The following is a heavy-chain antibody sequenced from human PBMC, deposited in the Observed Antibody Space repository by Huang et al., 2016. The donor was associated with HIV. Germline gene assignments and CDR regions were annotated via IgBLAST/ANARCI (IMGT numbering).Heavy chain of an antibody. Sequence: QVQMQESGPGVVKPSETVSLICTVSGGSVSRYYWSWLRQPAGKGLEWIGRVHGRGTTKYNPSLRSRVTMSLDTATNQFFLNLNSVTAADTAVYYCARELYEFWSGYYDWGQGTLVAVSP. CDR2: VHGRGTT. J-gene: IGHJ4*02. D-gene: IGHD3-3*01. CDR1: GGSVSRYY. V-gene: IGHV4-4*07. CDR3: ARELYEFWSGYYD.